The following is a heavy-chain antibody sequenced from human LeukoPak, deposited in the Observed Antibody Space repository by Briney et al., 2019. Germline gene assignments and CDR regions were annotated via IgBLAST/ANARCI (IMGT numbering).Heavy chain of an antibody. CDR1: GFTFSNAW. CDR3: TTGDDFWSGYYTAN. CDR2: IKSKTDGGTT. D-gene: IGHD3-3*01. V-gene: IGHV3-15*01. Sequence: GGSLRLSCAASGFTFSNAWMSWVRQAPGKGLEWVGRIKSKTDGGTTDYAAPVKGRFTISRDDSKNTLYLQMNSLKTEDTAVYYCTTGDDFWSGYYTANWGQGTLVTVSS. J-gene: IGHJ4*02.